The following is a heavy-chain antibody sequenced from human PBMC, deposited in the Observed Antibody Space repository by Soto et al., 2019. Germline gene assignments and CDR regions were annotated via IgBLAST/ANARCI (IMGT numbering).Heavy chain of an antibody. V-gene: IGHV3-15*01. D-gene: IGHD3-10*01. CDR1: GFTFSNAW. Sequence: GGSLRLSCAASGFTFSNAWMSWVRQAPGKGLEWVGRIKSKTDGGTTDYAAPVKGRFTISRDDSKNTLYLQMNSLKTEDTAVYYCTTDSEPSYYYGSGSYSPFDYSGQGTLVTVSS. J-gene: IGHJ4*02. CDR2: IKSKTDGGTT. CDR3: TTDSEPSYYYGSGSYSPFDY.